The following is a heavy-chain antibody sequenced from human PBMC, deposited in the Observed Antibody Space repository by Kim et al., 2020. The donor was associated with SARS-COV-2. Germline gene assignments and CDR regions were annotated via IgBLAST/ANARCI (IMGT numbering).Heavy chain of an antibody. D-gene: IGHD3-10*01. CDR2: ISGSGGST. Sequence: GGSLRLSCAASGFTFSSYAMSWVRQAPGKGLEWVSAISGSGGSTYYADSVKGRFTISRDNSKNTLYLQMNSLRAEDTAVYYCAKDRRGYYYGSGSYYTGDPPADYWGQGTLVTVSS. CDR3: AKDRRGYYYGSGSYYTGDPPADY. J-gene: IGHJ4*02. CDR1: GFTFSSYA. V-gene: IGHV3-23*01.